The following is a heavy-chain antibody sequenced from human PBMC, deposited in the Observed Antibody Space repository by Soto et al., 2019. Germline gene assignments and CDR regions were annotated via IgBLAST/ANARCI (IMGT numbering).Heavy chain of an antibody. J-gene: IGHJ6*02. Sequence: GGSLGLSCAASGFTFTTYAMTWVRQAPGKGLEWVATISGSDGGTYYADSAKDRFTISRDNSKNTLYLQMNNLRAEDTAVYYCANRPRYYHLDVWGQGTTVTVSS. V-gene: IGHV3-23*01. CDR1: GFTFTTYA. CDR3: ANRPRYYHLDV. CDR2: ISGSDGGT.